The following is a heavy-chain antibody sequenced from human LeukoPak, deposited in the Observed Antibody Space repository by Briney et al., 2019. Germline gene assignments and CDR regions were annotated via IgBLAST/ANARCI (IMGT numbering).Heavy chain of an antibody. J-gene: IGHJ4*02. CDR3: ARVPYYSLWSGPGYFDY. CDR2: IWYDGSNK. CDR1: GFTFSSYG. V-gene: IGHV3-33*01. D-gene: IGHD3-3*01. Sequence: GGSLRLSCAASGFTFSSYGMHWVRQAPGKGLEWVAVIWYDGSNKYYADSVKGRFTISRDNFENTLYLQMNSLRAEDTAVYYCARVPYYSLWSGPGYFDYWGQGTLVTVSA.